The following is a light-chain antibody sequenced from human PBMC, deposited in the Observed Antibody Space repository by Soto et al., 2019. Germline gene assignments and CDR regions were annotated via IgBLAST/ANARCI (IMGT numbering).Light chain of an antibody. CDR1: QSVSTNY. V-gene: IGKV3-20*01. CDR2: GAS. Sequence: EIVLTQSPGTLSLSPGERATLSCRASQSVSTNYLAWYQQKPGQAPRLLIYGASSRATGIPDRFSSSGSGTDFTLTISRLEPEDFAVYFCHQYGSSPFTFGGGTQVEIK. CDR3: HQYGSSPFT. J-gene: IGKJ4*01.